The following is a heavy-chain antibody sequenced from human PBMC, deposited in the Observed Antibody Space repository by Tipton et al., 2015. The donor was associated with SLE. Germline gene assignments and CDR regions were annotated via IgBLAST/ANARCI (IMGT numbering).Heavy chain of an antibody. CDR3: AREKVDAYPILVAFDI. CDR1: GGSINNYY. J-gene: IGHJ3*02. V-gene: IGHV4-59*01. D-gene: IGHD5-12*01. CDR2: IYYSGST. Sequence: TLSLTCTVSGGSINNYYWSWIRQPPGKGLEWIGDIYYSGSTNYNPALKSRVTVSVDTSKNQFSQKLSSVTAADTAVYYCAREKVDAYPILVAFDIWAQATMVTVPS.